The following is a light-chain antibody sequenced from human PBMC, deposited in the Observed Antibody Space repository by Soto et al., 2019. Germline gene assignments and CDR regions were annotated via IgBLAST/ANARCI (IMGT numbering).Light chain of an antibody. Sequence: EVVLTQSPATLSLSPGERATLSCRASQNVRTFLDWYQQKPGQAPRLLIYGASNRATGIPARFSGSGSGTDFTLPISSLEPADFAVYYCQQHSHWPPWSFGQGTRVDIQ. CDR3: QQHSHWPPWS. CDR1: QNVRTF. CDR2: GAS. J-gene: IGKJ1*01. V-gene: IGKV3-11*01.